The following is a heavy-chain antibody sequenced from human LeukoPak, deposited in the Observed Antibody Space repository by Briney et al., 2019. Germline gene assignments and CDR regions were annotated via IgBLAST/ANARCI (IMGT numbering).Heavy chain of an antibody. V-gene: IGHV1-2*02. D-gene: IGHD2-2*01. CDR1: GYTFGSYD. CDR3: ARGLPYCSSTSCFHGY. Sequence: ASVKVSCKASGYTFGSYDINWVRQAPGQGLEWMGWINPNSGGTNYAQKFQGRVTMTRDTSISTAYMELSRLRSDDTAVYYCARGLPYCSSTSCFHGYWGQGTLVTVSS. J-gene: IGHJ4*02. CDR2: INPNSGGT.